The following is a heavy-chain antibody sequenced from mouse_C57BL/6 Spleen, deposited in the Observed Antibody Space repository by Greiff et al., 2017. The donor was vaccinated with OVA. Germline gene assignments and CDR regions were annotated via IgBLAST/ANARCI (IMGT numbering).Heavy chain of an antibody. CDR1: GYTFTSYD. J-gene: IGHJ2*01. CDR3: ARWGTTVVVPFDY. D-gene: IGHD1-1*01. Sequence: QVQLKQSGPELVKPGASVKLSCKASGYTFTSYDINWVKQRPGQGLEWIGGIYPRDGSTKSNEKFKGKATLTVDTSSRTAYMELHSLTSEDSAVYFCARWGTTVVVPFDYWGQGTTLTVSS. CDR2: IYPRDGST. V-gene: IGHV1-85*01.